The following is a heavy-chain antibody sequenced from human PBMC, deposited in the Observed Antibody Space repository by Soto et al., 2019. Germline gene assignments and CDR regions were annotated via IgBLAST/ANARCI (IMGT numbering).Heavy chain of an antibody. CDR2: IYYSGST. D-gene: IGHD1-20*01. V-gene: IGHV4-31*03. J-gene: IGHJ6*02. Sequence: SETLSLTCTVSGGSISSGGYYWSWIRQHPGKGLEWIGYIYYSGSTYYNPPLKSRVTISVDTSKNQFSLKLSSVTAADTAVYYCARYKSNYYYGMDVWGQGTTVTVSS. CDR1: GGSISSGGYY. CDR3: ARYKSNYYYGMDV.